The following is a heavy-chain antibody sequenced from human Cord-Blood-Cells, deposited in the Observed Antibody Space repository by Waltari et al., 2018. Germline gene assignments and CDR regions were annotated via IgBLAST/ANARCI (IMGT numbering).Heavy chain of an antibody. CDR2: IKSKTDGGTT. J-gene: IGHJ4*02. CDR1: VFISTNSR. CDR3: TTQLVDY. V-gene: IGHV3-15*01. Sequence: EVQLVESGGGLVKPGGSLRLCCESSVFISTNSRVSWVRQAPGKGLEWVGRIKSKTDGGTTDYAAPVKGRFTISRDDSKNTLYLQMNSLKTEDTAVYYCTTQLVDYWGQATLVTVSS.